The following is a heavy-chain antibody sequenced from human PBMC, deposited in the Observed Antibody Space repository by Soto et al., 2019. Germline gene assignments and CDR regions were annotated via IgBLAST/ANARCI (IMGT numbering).Heavy chain of an antibody. J-gene: IGHJ6*02. CDR3: AMVDVYVTPSPQDV. CDR1: GYRFTSYG. Sequence: QVQLVQSGAEVKNPGASVKVSCKASGYRFTSYGIGWVRQAPGQGLEWMGWINAYNGNTNYAQNLQGRVTLTTDTSTSTAYMELRSLRHNDTAVYYCAMVDVYVTPSPQDVWGQGTTVTVSS. V-gene: IGHV1-18*01. CDR2: INAYNGNT. D-gene: IGHD3-16*01.